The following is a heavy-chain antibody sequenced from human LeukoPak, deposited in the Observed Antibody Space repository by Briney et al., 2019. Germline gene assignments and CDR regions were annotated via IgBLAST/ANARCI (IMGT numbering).Heavy chain of an antibody. CDR3: ARDPGYSSPWYFDL. CDR2: IYTSGST. Sequence: PSETLSLTCTVSGGSISSYYWSWIRQPAGKGLEWIGRIYTSGSTNYNPSLKSRVTMSVDTSKNQFSLKLSSVTAADMAVYYCARDPGYSSPWYFDLWGRGTLVTVSS. CDR1: GGSISSYY. D-gene: IGHD5-18*01. V-gene: IGHV4-4*07. J-gene: IGHJ2*01.